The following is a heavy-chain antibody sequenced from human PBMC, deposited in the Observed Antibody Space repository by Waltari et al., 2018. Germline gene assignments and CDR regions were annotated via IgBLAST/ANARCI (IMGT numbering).Heavy chain of an antibody. CDR1: GGTFSSYA. Sequence: QVQLVQSGAEVKKPGSSVKVSCKASGGTFSSYAISWVRQAPGQGLEWMGGIIPIFGTANYAQKFQGRVTIPADESTSTAYMELSRLRSEDTAVYYCAYGYCTGGVCYANEYYFDYWGQGTLVTVSS. CDR2: IIPIFGTA. V-gene: IGHV1-69*01. D-gene: IGHD2-8*02. CDR3: AYGYCTGGVCYANEYYFDY. J-gene: IGHJ4*02.